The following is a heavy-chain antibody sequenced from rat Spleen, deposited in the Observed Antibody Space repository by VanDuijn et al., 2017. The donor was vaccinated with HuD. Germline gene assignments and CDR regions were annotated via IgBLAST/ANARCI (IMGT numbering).Heavy chain of an antibody. CDR2: ISYDGSKT. J-gene: IGHJ2*01. V-gene: IGHV5-29*01. CDR3: ARADSNYASYYFDY. CDR1: GFTFSNFG. Sequence: EVQLVESGGDLVQPGRSLKLSCAASGFTFSNFGMAWVRQAPTKGLEWVATISYDGSKTYYRDSVKGRFTISRDNAKSTLYLQMDSLRSEDTATYYCARADSNYASYYFDYWGQGVMVTVSS. D-gene: IGHD1-12*02.